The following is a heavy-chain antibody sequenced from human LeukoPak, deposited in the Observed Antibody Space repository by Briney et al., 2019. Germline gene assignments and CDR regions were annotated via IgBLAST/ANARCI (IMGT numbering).Heavy chain of an antibody. V-gene: IGHV3-23*01. CDR3: AKSPLGYSSGWHFQH. CDR1: GFTFSSYA. J-gene: IGHJ1*01. CDR2: ISGSGGST. D-gene: IGHD6-25*01. Sequence: GGSLRLSCAASGFTFSSYAMSWVRQAPGKGLEWVSAISGSGGSTYYADSVKGRFTISRDNSKNTLYLQMNSLRAEDTAVYYCAKSPLGYSSGWHFQHWGQGTLVTVSS.